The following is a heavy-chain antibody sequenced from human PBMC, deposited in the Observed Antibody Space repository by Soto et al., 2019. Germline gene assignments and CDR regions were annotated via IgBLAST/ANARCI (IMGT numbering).Heavy chain of an antibody. D-gene: IGHD2-15*01. CDR2: IDGGGGDI. J-gene: IGHJ4*02. Sequence: EVHLLDSGGDLVQPGGSLRVSCAGSGFIFGSRAMSWVRQAPVKGLEWVSGIDGGGGDINYADSVKGQFTISRDNSKSTLYLEMTSLRAEDTAVYYCATLKGASYGGTWCSHVADYWGQGTLVTVSS. CDR3: ATLKGASYGGTWCSHVADY. V-gene: IGHV3-23*01. CDR1: GFIFGSRA.